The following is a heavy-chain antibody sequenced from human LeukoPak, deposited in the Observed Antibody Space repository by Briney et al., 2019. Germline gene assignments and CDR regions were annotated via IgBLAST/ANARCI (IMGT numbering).Heavy chain of an antibody. Sequence: SETLSLTCTVSGGSLSSYYWSWIRQPPGKGLAWIGYIYYSGSTNYNPSLKSRVTISVDTSKNQLSLKLSSVPAADTAVYYCARGLGGSSGCFGYWGQGTLVTVSS. D-gene: IGHD6-19*01. CDR2: IYYSGST. CDR3: ARGLGGSSGCFGY. J-gene: IGHJ4*02. CDR1: GGSLSSYY. V-gene: IGHV4-59*01.